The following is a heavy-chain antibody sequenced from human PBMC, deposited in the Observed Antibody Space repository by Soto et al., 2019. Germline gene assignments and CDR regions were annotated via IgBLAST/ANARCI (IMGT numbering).Heavy chain of an antibody. CDR1: GFSLSTSGMC. CDR2: IDWDDDK. D-gene: IGHD3-22*01. Sequence: SGTTLVNPTQTLTLTCTFSGFSLSTSGMCVSWIRQPPGKALEWLALIDWDDDKYYSTSLKTRLTISKDTSKNQVVLTMTNMDPVDTATYYCARIQQKFYYDSSGYYWDYFDYWGQGTLVTVSS. CDR3: ARIQQKFYYDSSGYYWDYFDY. V-gene: IGHV2-70*01. J-gene: IGHJ4*02.